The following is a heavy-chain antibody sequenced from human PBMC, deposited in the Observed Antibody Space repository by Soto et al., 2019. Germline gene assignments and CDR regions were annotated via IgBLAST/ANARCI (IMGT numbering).Heavy chain of an antibody. CDR3: AKDGDYDILTGYVDY. CDR1: GFTFSSYG. V-gene: IGHV3-30*18. D-gene: IGHD3-9*01. Sequence: GGSLRLSCAASGFTFSSYGMHWVRQAPGKGLEWVAVISYDGSNKYYADSVKGRFTISRDNSKNTLYLQMNSLRAEDTAVYYCAKDGDYDILTGYVDYWGQGTLVTVSS. CDR2: ISYDGSNK. J-gene: IGHJ4*02.